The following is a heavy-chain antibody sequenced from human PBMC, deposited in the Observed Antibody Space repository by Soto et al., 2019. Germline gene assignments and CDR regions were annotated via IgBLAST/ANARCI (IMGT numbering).Heavy chain of an antibody. Sequence: QVQLVQSGAEVKKPGSSVKVSCKASGGTFSSYTISWVRQAPGQGLEWMGRIIPILGIANYAQKFQGRVTITADKSTSTAYMELSSLRSEDTAEYYCARSSSGWSENDYWGQGTLVTVSS. CDR1: GGTFSSYT. CDR3: ARSSSGWSENDY. CDR2: IIPILGIA. D-gene: IGHD6-19*01. V-gene: IGHV1-69*02. J-gene: IGHJ4*02.